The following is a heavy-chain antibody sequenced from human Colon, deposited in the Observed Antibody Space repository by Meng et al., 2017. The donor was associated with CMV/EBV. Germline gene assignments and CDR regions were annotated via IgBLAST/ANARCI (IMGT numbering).Heavy chain of an antibody. V-gene: IGHV3-23*01. CDR3: AKGLAVAGTPHYYHYGMDV. CDR1: GFPFSSYA. CDR2: ISGSGSDK. D-gene: IGHD6-19*01. Sequence: GESLKISCTVSGFPFSSYAINWVRQAPGKGLEWISVISGSGSDKTHADSVKGRFTTSRDNSKNTVYLQMNSLRAEDTAVYYCAKGLAVAGTPHYYHYGMDVWGQGTTVTSP. J-gene: IGHJ6*02.